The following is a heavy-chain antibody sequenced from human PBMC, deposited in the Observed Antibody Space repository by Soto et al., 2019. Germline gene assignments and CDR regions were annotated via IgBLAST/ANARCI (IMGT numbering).Heavy chain of an antibody. Sequence: ASVKVSCKASGYTFTSYDINWVRQATGQGLEWMGWMNPNSGNTGYAQKFQGRVTMTRNTSISTAYMELSSLRSEDTAVYYCARVISEWHYYYYYYMDVWGKGTTVTVSS. J-gene: IGHJ6*03. CDR1: GYTFTSYD. CDR3: ARVISEWHYYYYYYMDV. D-gene: IGHD2-21*01. CDR2: MNPNSGNT. V-gene: IGHV1-8*01.